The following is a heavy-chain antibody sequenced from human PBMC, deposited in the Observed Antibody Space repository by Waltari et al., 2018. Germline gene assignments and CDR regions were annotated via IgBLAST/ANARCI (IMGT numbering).Heavy chain of an antibody. CDR2: INPSGST. Sequence: QVQLQQWGAGLLKPSETLSLTCAVYGGSFSGYYWSWIRQPPGKGLEWSGEINPSGSTNDNPSLNSRVTMSVDTAKNQFSLKLSSVTAADTAVYYCARGRYYDYVWGSYRPKNYYFDYWGQGTLVTVSS. CDR3: ARGRYYDYVWGSYRPKNYYFDY. J-gene: IGHJ4*02. D-gene: IGHD3-16*02. V-gene: IGHV4-34*01. CDR1: GGSFSGYY.